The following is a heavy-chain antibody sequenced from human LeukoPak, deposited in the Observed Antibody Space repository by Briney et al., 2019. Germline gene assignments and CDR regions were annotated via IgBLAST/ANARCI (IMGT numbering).Heavy chain of an antibody. D-gene: IGHD1-14*01. CDR1: GFRFSYHD. J-gene: IGHJ3*02. V-gene: IGHV3-64*02. CDR3: ARELGGTKTGGFDI. Sequence: GGSLRLSCAASGFRFSYHDMHWDRQAPGRGLEFVSSIGAAGAHTFYADSVKGRFTISRDNFQSTMYLQMDGLRPEDSAVYYCARELGGTKTGGFDIWGQGTVLTVSS. CDR2: IGAAGAHT.